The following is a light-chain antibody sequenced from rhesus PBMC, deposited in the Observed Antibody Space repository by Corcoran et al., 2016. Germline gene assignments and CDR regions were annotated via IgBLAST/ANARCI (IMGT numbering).Light chain of an antibody. CDR3: LLYYSGAQLV. CDR2: NTN. CDR1: TGAVTSGHS. V-gene: IGLV7-76*01. J-gene: IGLJ6*01. Sequence: QAVVTREPSMTVSPGGTVTLTCASSTGAVTSGHSPHWFQQKPGHAPITLIYNTNYTHSWTPARFAGSPTGGKAALILSGAQPEAEAEYYCLLYYSGAQLVFGSGTKLTVL.